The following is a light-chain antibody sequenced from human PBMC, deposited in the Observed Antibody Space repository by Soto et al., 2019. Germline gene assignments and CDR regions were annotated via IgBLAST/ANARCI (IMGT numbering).Light chain of an antibody. V-gene: IGLV2-14*01. CDR2: EVS. CDR1: SSDVGSYIY. Sequence: QSALTQPASVSGSPGQSITISCTGTSSDVGSYIYVSWYQHHPGKAPKLIIYEVSYRPSGVSNRFSGSKSGNTASLTISGLQAEDEADYYCSSYTSSSTVVFGGGTKLTVL. J-gene: IGLJ2*01. CDR3: SSYTSSSTVV.